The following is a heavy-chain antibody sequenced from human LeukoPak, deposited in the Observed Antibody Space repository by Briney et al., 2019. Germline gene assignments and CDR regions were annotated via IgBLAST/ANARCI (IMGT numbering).Heavy chain of an antibody. CDR2: IIPIFGTA. CDR1: GGTFSSYA. D-gene: IGHD3-22*01. J-gene: IGHJ4*02. V-gene: IGHV1-69*05. CDR3: ARDYYYDSSGYVDY. Sequence: SVKVSCKASGGTFSSYAISWVRQAPGQGLEWMGGIIPIFGTANYAQKFQGRVTITTDESTSTAYMELSSLRSEDTAVYYCARDYYYDSSGYVDYWGQGTLATVSS.